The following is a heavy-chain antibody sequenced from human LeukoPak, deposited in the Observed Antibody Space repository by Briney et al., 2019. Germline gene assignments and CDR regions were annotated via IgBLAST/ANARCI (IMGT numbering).Heavy chain of an antibody. CDR1: GASVSNDRFY. D-gene: IGHD3-16*01. CDR2: IKSSNT. Sequence: SETLSLTCTVSGASVSNDRFYWTGVRQPAGKGLEWIGRIKSSNTNYNPSLKSRVSISLDTSTNEFSLKLSSLTAADTAVYYCARVPDWTYVPDYWGQGTLVTVSS. CDR3: ARVPDWTYVPDY. J-gene: IGHJ4*02. V-gene: IGHV4-61*02.